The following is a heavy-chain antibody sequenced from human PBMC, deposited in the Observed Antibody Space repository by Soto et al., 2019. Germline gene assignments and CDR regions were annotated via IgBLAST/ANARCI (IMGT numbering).Heavy chain of an antibody. CDR2: IIPIFGTA. CDR1: GGTFSSYA. Sequence: QVQLVQSGAEVKKPGSSVKVSCKASGGTFSSYAISWVRQAPGQGLEWMGGIIPIFGTANYAQKFQGRVTITADKSTSTAYMELSSLRSEDTAVYYCASPQGKLDGLGYYYGMDVWGQGTTVTVSS. CDR3: ASPQGKLDGLGYYYGMDV. V-gene: IGHV1-69*06. D-gene: IGHD6-6*01. J-gene: IGHJ6*02.